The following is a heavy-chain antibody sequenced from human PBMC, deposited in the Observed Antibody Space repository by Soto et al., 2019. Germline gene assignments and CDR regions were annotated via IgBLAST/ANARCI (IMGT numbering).Heavy chain of an antibody. Sequence: SETLSLTCTVSGYSISSGSHWAWIRQPPGKGPEWIASIYHGGTTFYNPSLKSRITISVDTSNNQFSLKLTSVTAADTAVYYCARVHVMVVAGSTFDYWGHGTLVTVSS. CDR1: GYSISSGSH. V-gene: IGHV4-38-2*02. CDR2: IYHGGTT. J-gene: IGHJ4*01. CDR3: ARVHVMVVAGSTFDY. D-gene: IGHD6-19*01.